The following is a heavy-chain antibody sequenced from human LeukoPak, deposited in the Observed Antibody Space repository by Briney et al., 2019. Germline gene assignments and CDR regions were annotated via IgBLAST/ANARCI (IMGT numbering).Heavy chain of an antibody. V-gene: IGHV1-46*01. CDR3: ASPGVIDSGSYYNDY. CDR2: IDLSGGTT. Sequence: ASVKVSCKASGYNLISHYIHWVRQAPGQGLEWMGIIDLSGGTTSFAHKFQGRVTMTSDTTTSTVYMELSSLRSDDTAVYYCASPGVIDSGSYYNDYWGQGTLVTVSS. J-gene: IGHJ4*02. CDR1: GYNLISHY. D-gene: IGHD3-22*01.